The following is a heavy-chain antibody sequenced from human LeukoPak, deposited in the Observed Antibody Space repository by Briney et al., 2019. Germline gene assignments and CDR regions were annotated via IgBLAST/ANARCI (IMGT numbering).Heavy chain of an antibody. D-gene: IGHD6-6*01. V-gene: IGHV3-7*05. CDR3: ARDPYSSTWSYGMDV. J-gene: IGHJ6*02. Sequence: GGSLRLSCAASGFTFSTFWMSWVRQAPGKGLEWVANIKQDGGEKNYVDSVKGRFTISRDNAKNSLFLQMNTLRAEDTAVYYCARDPYSSTWSYGMDVWGQGTTVTVSS. CDR1: GFTFSTFW. CDR2: IKQDGGEK.